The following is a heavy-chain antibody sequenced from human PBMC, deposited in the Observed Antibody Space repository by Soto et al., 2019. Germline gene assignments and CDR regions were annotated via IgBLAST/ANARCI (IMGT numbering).Heavy chain of an antibody. CDR3: ARFYYDSSGYPPFHFYYYYGMDV. CDR1: GYSFTSYW. Sequence: GESLKISCKGSGYSFTSYWISWVRQMPGKGLEWMGRIDPSDSYTNYSPSFQGHVTISADKSISTAYLQWSSLKASDTAMYYCARFYYDSSGYPPFHFYYYYGMDVWRQGTTVTVSS. J-gene: IGHJ6*02. D-gene: IGHD3-22*01. CDR2: IDPSDSYT. V-gene: IGHV5-10-1*01.